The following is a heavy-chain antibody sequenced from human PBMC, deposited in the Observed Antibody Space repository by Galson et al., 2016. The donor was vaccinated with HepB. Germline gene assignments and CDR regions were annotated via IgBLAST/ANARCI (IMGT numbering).Heavy chain of an antibody. CDR1: GFTFNDYA. J-gene: IGHJ4*02. D-gene: IGHD2-8*02. Sequence: SLRLSCAASGFTFNDYAMSWVRQAPGKGLEWVSIISGSATSTYFADSVKGRFSTSRDEYKNTLFLQLNSLTTGDTAVYYCARSRVPCYCAAALCHSVDYWGQGRLGTVSS. CDR3: ARSRVPCYCAAALCHSVDY. V-gene: IGHV3-23*01. CDR2: ISGSATST.